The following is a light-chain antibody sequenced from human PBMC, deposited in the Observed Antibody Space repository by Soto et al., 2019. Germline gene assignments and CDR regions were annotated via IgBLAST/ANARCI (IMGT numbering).Light chain of an antibody. CDR1: QSVSSY. Sequence: EIVLTQSPATLSLSPGERATLSCRASQSVSSYLAWYQQKPGQAPRLLIYDASNRATGIPARFSGSGSGTDFTLTISSLEPEDFAVYYCQQYGDWPPDTFGQGTKVDIK. CDR3: QQYGDWPPDT. J-gene: IGKJ2*01. V-gene: IGKV3-11*01. CDR2: DAS.